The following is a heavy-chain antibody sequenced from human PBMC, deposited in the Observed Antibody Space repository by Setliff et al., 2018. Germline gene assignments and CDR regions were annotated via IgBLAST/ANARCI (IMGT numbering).Heavy chain of an antibody. Sequence: TSETLSLTCTVSGGSFTPYYWSWIRQPPGKGLEWIGYVYYSGTANYSPSLRSRLTISVDTSKNQFSLKLRSVTAADTAVYYCARGGTFRYFDFWGREPRSPSPQ. D-gene: IGHD5-12*01. CDR1: GGSFTPYY. V-gene: IGHV4-59*01. CDR2: VYYSGTA. CDR3: ARGGTFRYFDF. J-gene: IGHJ4*02.